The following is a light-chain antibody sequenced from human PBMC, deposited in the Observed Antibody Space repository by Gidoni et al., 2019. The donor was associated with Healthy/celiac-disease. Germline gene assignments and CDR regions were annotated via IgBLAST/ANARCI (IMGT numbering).Light chain of an antibody. J-gene: IGKJ3*01. CDR3: QQSYSNPFT. Sequence: DIQMTKTPSSLSASGGDRVTITCRASQSISSYLNWYQQKPGKAPKLLIYAASSLQSGVPSRFSGSGSGTDFTLTISSLQPEDFATYYCQQSYSNPFTFGPGTKVDIK. CDR2: AAS. V-gene: IGKV1-39*01. CDR1: QSISSY.